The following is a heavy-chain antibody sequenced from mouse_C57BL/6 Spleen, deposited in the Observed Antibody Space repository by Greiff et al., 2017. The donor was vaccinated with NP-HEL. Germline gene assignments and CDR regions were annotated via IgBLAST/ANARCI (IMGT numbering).Heavy chain of an antibody. CDR3: ARRSSYSKDYFDY. CDR2: IDPSDSET. D-gene: IGHD2-5*01. J-gene: IGHJ2*01. Sequence: VQLQQPGAELVRPGSSVKLSCKASGYTFTSYWMHWVKQRPIQGLEWIGNIDPSDSETHYNQKFKDKATLTVDKSSSTAYMQLSSLTSEDSAVYYCARRSSYSKDYFDYWGQGTTLTVSS. CDR1: GYTFTSYW. V-gene: IGHV1-52*01.